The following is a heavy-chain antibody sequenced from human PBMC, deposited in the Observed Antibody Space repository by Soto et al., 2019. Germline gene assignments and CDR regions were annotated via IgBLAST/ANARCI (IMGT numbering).Heavy chain of an antibody. J-gene: IGHJ6*02. CDR1: GGTFSSYA. D-gene: IGHD3-22*01. CDR2: IIPIFGTA. Sequence: ASLKVSCKASGGTFSSYAISWVRQAPRQGLEWMGGIIPIFGTANYAQKFQGRVTITADKSTSTAYMELSSLRSEDTAVYYCARSITMIVVVPGVPYYYGMDVWGQGTTVTVSS. CDR3: ARSITMIVVVPGVPYYYGMDV. V-gene: IGHV1-69*06.